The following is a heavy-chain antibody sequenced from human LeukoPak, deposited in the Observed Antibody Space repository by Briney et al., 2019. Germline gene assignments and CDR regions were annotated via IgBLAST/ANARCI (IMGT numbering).Heavy chain of an antibody. V-gene: IGHV3-9*01. CDR2: ISWNSGSI. J-gene: IGHJ4*02. Sequence: GGSLRLSCAASGFTFDDYAMHWVRQAPGKGLEWVSGISWNSGSIGYADSVKGRFTISRDNAKNSLYLQMNSLRAEDTAVYYCAKDLGHYYFDYWGQGTLVTVSS. CDR3: AKDLGHYYFDY. CDR1: GFTFDDYA.